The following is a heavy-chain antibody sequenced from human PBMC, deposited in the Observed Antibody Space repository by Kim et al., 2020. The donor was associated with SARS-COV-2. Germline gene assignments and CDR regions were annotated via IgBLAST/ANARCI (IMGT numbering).Heavy chain of an antibody. CDR1: GGSISSSSYY. J-gene: IGHJ5*02. D-gene: IGHD3-22*01. Sequence: SETLSLTCTVSGGSISSSSYYWGWIRQPPGKGLEWIGSIYYSGSTYYNPSLKSRVTISVDTSKNQFSLKLSSVTAADTAVYYCARLAQSSNDYYDSSGYIPWGQGTLVTVSS. CDR3: ARLAQSSNDYYDSSGYIP. V-gene: IGHV4-39*01. CDR2: IYYSGST.